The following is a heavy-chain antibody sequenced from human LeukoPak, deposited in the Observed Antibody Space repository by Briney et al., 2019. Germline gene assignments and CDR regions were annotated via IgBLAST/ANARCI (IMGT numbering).Heavy chain of an antibody. J-gene: IGHJ6*02. CDR3: ARSIRRYFDWLPRTYPPYYYYGMDV. D-gene: IGHD3-9*01. CDR2: MNPNSGNT. CDR1: GYTFTSYD. V-gene: IGHV1-8*01. Sequence: ASVKVSCKASGYTFTSYDINWVRQATGQGLEWVGWMNPNSGNTGYAQKFQGRVTMTRYASISTAYMELSSLRSEDTAVYYCARSIRRYFDWLPRTYPPYYYYGMDVWGQGTTVTASS.